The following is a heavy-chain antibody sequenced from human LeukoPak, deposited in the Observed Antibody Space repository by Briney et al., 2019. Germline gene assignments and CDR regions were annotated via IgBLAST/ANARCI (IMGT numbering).Heavy chain of an antibody. CDR3: ARLGPPNCGGDCYSDY. CDR1: GYNFTTYW. D-gene: IGHD2-21*02. V-gene: IGHV5-51*01. J-gene: IGHJ4*02. Sequence: GESLSLSCTGSGYNFTTYWIGWVRQLPGKGLEWMAMIYPGDSDTRYSPSFQGQVTTSADKSIRTAYLQWSSLRASDTAMYYCARLGPPNCGGDCYSDYWGQGTLSTVSS. CDR2: IYPGDSDT.